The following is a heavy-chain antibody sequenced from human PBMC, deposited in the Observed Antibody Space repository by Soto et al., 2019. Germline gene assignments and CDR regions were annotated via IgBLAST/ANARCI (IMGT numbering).Heavy chain of an antibody. Sequence: QVQLVEFGGGVVQPGKSLRLSCATSGFTFRSYGMHWVRQAPGKGLEWLAVISNDGTKKFFADSVKGRLTLSRDNARNTLYLQINSLRAEDTAVYFCGKDTLDCSGGDCPLFYYYGMDVWGQGTTVTVSS. J-gene: IGHJ6*02. V-gene: IGHV3-30*18. D-gene: IGHD2-15*01. CDR2: ISNDGTKK. CDR3: GKDTLDCSGGDCPLFYYYGMDV. CDR1: GFTFRSYG.